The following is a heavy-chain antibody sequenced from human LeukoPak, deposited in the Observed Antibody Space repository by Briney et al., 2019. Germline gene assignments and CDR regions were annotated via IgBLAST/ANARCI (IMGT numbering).Heavy chain of an antibody. V-gene: IGHV1-2*06. CDR3: ARDLSMTGLYYYYGMDV. J-gene: IGHJ6*02. CDR1: GYTFTGYY. D-gene: IGHD1-14*01. Sequence: ASVKVSCKASGYTFTGYYMHWVRQAPGQGLEWMGRINPNSGGTNYAQKFQGRATMTRDTSISTAYMELSRLRSDDTAVYYCARDLSMTGLYYYYGMDVWGQGTTVTVSS. CDR2: INPNSGGT.